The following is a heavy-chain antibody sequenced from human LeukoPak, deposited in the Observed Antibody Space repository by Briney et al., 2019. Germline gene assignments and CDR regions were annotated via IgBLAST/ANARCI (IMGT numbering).Heavy chain of an antibody. CDR1: GGSISSHY. CDR2: IYYSGST. V-gene: IGHV4-59*11. Sequence: SETLSLTCTVSGGSISSHYWSWIRQPPGKGLEWIGYIYYSGSTNCNPSLKSRVTISVDTSKNQFSPKLSSVTAADTAVYYCARGGYSSSSDWFDPWGQGTLVTVSS. J-gene: IGHJ5*02. CDR3: ARGGYSSSSDWFDP. D-gene: IGHD6-6*01.